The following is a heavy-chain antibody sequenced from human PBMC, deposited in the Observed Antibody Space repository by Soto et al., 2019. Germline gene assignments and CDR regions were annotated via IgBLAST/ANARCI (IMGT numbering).Heavy chain of an antibody. Sequence: PGGSLRLSCAASGFTFSSYDMHWVRQATGKGLEWVSAIGTAGDTYYPGSVKGRFTISRENAKNSLYLQMNSLRAEDTAVYYCARDALGVSTDAFDIWGQGTMVTVSS. CDR1: GFTFSSYD. D-gene: IGHD2-8*01. CDR2: IGTAGDT. J-gene: IGHJ3*02. CDR3: ARDALGVSTDAFDI. V-gene: IGHV3-13*01.